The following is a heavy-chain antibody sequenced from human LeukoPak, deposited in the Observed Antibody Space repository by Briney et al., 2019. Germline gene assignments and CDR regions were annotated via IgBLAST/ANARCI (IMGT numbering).Heavy chain of an antibody. CDR2: INHSGST. Sequence: PSETLSLTCAVYGGSFSGYYWSWIRQPPGKGLEWIGEINHSGSTNYNPSLKSRVTISVDTSKNQFSLKLSSVTAADTAVYYCARRKELGYCSGGSCCRWFDPWGQGTLVTVSS. V-gene: IGHV4-34*01. J-gene: IGHJ5*02. CDR3: ARRKELGYCSGGSCCRWFDP. D-gene: IGHD2-15*01. CDR1: GGSFSGYY.